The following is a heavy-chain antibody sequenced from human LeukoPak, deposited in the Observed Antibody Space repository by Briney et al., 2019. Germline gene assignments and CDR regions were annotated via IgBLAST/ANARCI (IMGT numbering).Heavy chain of an antibody. D-gene: IGHD6-13*01. V-gene: IGHV1-2*04. CDR3: AREGSSSSWYIDY. J-gene: IGHJ4*02. CDR2: INPSSGGT. Sequence: GASVKVSCKASGHTFTGYYMHWVRQAPGQGLEWMGWINPSSGGTNYAQKFQGWVTMTRDTSISTAYMELSRLRSDDTAVYYCAREGSSSSWYIDYWGQGTLVTVSS. CDR1: GHTFTGYY.